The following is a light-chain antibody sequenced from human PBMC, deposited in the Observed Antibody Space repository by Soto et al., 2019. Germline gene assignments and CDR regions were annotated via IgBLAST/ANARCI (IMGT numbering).Light chain of an antibody. CDR2: GAF. Sequence: EIVLTQSPGTLSLSPGERATLSCRASQSLTSSYLAWYQQKPGQAPRLLIYGAFSRATGIPDRFSGSGSGTDFTLTISRLEPEDFAVYYCQQYGSLITFGQGTRLENK. J-gene: IGKJ5*01. CDR1: QSLTSSY. V-gene: IGKV3-20*01. CDR3: QQYGSLIT.